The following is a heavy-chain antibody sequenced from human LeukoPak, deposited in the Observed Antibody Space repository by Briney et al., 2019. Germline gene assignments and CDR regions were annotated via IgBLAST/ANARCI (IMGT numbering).Heavy chain of an antibody. CDR1: GFTFSSYS. CDR2: ISSSSSYI. D-gene: IGHD7-27*01. J-gene: IGHJ4*02. V-gene: IGHV3-21*01. Sequence: PGGSLRLSCAASGFTFSSYSMNWVRQAPGKGLEWVSSISSSSSYIYYADSVKGRFTISRDNAKNSLYLQMNSLRAEDTAVYYCARDVTGARYYFDYWGQGTLVTVSS. CDR3: ARDVTGARYYFDY.